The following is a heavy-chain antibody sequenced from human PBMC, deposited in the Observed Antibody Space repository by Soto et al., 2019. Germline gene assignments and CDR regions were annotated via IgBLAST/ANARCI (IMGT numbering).Heavy chain of an antibody. D-gene: IGHD3-22*01. CDR3: ARDNYYDSSGYPASFDY. V-gene: IGHV1-69*13. CDR2: IIPIFGTA. J-gene: IGHJ4*02. CDR1: GGTFSSYA. Sequence: ASVKVSCKASGGTFSSYAISWVRQAPGQGLEWMGGIIPIFGTANYARKFQGRVTITADESTSTAYMELSSLRSEDTAVYYCARDNYYDSSGYPASFDYWGQGTLVTVSS.